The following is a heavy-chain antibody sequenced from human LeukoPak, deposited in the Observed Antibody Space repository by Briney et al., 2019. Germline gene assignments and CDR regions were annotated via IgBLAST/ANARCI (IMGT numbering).Heavy chain of an antibody. Sequence: GASVKVSCKASGYTFTSYDINLVRQATGQGLEWMGWMNPNSGNTGYAQKFQGRVTMTRNTSISTAYMELSSLRSEDTAVYYCARAETDSSGYYYNYWGQGTLVTVSS. V-gene: IGHV1-8*01. D-gene: IGHD3-22*01. J-gene: IGHJ4*02. CDR3: ARAETDSSGYYYNY. CDR1: GYTFTSYD. CDR2: MNPNSGNT.